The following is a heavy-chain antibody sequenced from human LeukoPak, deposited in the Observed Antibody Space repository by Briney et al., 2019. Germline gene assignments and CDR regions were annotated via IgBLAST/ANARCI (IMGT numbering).Heavy chain of an antibody. CDR3: ARDLRTGS. Sequence: PGGSLRLSCAASGFTFSNYWMHWVRQAPGKGLEWVSRINTDGSSTTYADSVKGRFTISRDNAKNTLYLQMNSLRAEDTAVYYCARDLRTGSWGQGTLVTVSS. J-gene: IGHJ4*02. CDR1: GFTFSNYW. D-gene: IGHD4-17*01. V-gene: IGHV3-74*01. CDR2: INTDGSST.